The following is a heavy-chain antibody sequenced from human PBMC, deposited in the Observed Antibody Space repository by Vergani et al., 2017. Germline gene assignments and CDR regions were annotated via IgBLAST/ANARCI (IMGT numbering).Heavy chain of an antibody. CDR2: IYPSGST. CDR1: GGSISRYY. CDR3: ARQPIAAAGVFDY. V-gene: IGHV4-4*07. D-gene: IGHD6-13*01. J-gene: IGHJ4*02. Sequence: QVQLQESGPGLLKPSETLSLTCTVSGGSISRYYWSWIRQPAGKGLEWIGGIYPSGSTNYNPSLKSRVTMSVDTSKNQFALKLSSVTAADTAVYYCARQPIAAAGVFDYWGQGTLVTVSS.